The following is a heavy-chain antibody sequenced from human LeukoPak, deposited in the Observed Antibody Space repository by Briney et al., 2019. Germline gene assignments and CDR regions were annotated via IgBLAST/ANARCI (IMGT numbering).Heavy chain of an antibody. Sequence: PGGSLRLSCAASGFTFSSYAMSWVRQAPGKGLEWVSVISGSGSSTYYADSVKGRFTISRDNSKNTLYLQMNSLRAEDTAVYYCAREVMAKRRAFDIWGQGTVVTVSS. J-gene: IGHJ3*02. D-gene: IGHD2-8*01. CDR2: ISGSGSST. CDR1: GFTFSSYA. CDR3: AREVMAKRRAFDI. V-gene: IGHV3-23*01.